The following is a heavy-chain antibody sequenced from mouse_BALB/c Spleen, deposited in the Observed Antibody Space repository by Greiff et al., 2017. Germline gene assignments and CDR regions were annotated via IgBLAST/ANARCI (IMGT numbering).Heavy chain of an antibody. Sequence: EVKLMESGGGLVQPGGSRKLSCAASGFTFSSFGMHWVRQAPEKGLEWVAYISSGSSTIYYADTVKGRFTISRDNPKNTLFLQMTSLRSEDTAMYYCARGPLYYGYLDYWGQGTTLTVSS. J-gene: IGHJ2*01. CDR3: ARGPLYYGYLDY. CDR2: ISSGSSTI. CDR1: GFTFSSFG. D-gene: IGHD2-1*01. V-gene: IGHV5-17*02.